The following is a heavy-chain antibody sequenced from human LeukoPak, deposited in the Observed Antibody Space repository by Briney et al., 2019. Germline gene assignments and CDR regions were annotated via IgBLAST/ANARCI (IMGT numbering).Heavy chain of an antibody. CDR2: IKHDGGEN. CDR3: AGELTGSSWYYYNYGMDV. CDR1: GFTFSSHW. J-gene: IGHJ6*02. Sequence: GGSLRLSCAASGFTFSSHWMSWVRQAPGKGLEWVANIKHDGGENYYVDSVKGRFTISRDNAKRSLYLQMHSLRAEDTAVYYCAGELTGSSWYYYNYGMDVWGQGTTVTVSS. D-gene: IGHD6-13*01. V-gene: IGHV3-7*01.